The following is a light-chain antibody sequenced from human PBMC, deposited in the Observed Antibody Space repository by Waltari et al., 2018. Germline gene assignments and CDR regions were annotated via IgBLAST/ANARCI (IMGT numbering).Light chain of an antibody. Sequence: QSALTQPRSVSGSPGQSVAISCTGTSSDVGGYNYVSWYQQHPGKAPKLMIYDVTKRPSVVPDRFSCSKSGNTASLTISGLQAEDEADYYCYSYAGSYTWVFGGGTKLTVL. CDR2: DVT. CDR1: SSDVGGYNY. J-gene: IGLJ3*02. V-gene: IGLV2-11*01. CDR3: YSYAGSYTWV.